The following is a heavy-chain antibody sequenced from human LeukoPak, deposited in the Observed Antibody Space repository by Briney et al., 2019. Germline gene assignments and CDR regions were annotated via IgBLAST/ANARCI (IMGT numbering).Heavy chain of an antibody. V-gene: IGHV3-21*01. CDR3: ARDRGQHSSSWFDY. J-gene: IGHJ4*02. Sequence: SGGSLRLSCAASGFTFSSYWMNWVRQAPGKGLEWVSSISSSSSYINYADSVKGRFTISRDNAKNSLYLQMNSLRAEDTAVYYCARDRGQHSSSWFDYWGQGTLVTVSS. D-gene: IGHD6-13*01. CDR1: GFTFSSYW. CDR2: ISSSSSYI.